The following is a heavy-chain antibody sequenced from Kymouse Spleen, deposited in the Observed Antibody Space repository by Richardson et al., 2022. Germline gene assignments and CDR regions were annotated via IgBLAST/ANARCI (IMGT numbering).Heavy chain of an antibody. CDR2: ISGSGGST. D-gene: IGHD3-9*01. J-gene: IGHJ6*02. CDR3: AKNDILTGYSHYYYGMDV. Sequence: EVQLVESGGGLVQPGGSLRLSCAASGFTFSSYAMSWVRQAPGKGLEWVSAISGSGGSTYYADSVKGRFTISRDNSKNTLYLQMNSLRAEDTAVYYCAKNDILTGYSHYYYGMDVWGQGTTVTVSS. V-gene: IGHV3-23*04. CDR1: GFTFSSYA.